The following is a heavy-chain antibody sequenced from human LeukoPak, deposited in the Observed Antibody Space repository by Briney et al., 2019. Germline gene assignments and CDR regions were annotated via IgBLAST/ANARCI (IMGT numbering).Heavy chain of an antibody. CDR3: ARDSVGPYYDFWSGP. V-gene: IGHV3-21*01. CDR1: GFTFSSYS. J-gene: IGHJ5*02. D-gene: IGHD3-3*01. CDR2: VSTGSNYI. Sequence: GGSLRLSCTASGFTFSSYSLNWVRQAPGKGLEWVSSVSTGSNYIYYADSVKGRFTISRDNAKNSLYLQMNSLRAEDTAVYYCARDSVGPYYDFWSGPWGQGTLVTVSS.